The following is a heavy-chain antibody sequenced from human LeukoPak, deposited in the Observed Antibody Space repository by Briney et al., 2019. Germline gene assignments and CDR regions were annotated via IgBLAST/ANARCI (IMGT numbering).Heavy chain of an antibody. CDR3: ARAVVTAIRGLTRFDY. D-gene: IGHD2-21*02. CDR2: ISGSGGST. V-gene: IGHV3-23*01. J-gene: IGHJ4*02. CDR1: GFTFSSYA. Sequence: GGSLRLSCAASGFTFSSYAMSWVRQAPGKGLEWVSAISGSGGSTYYADSVKGRFTISRDNSKNTLYLQMNSLRAEDTAVYYCARAVVTAIRGLTRFDYWGQGTLVTVSS.